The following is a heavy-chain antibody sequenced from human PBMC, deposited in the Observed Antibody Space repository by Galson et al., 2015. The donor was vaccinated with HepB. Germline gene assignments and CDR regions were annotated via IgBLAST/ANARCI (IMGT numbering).Heavy chain of an antibody. CDR1: GFTFGDYA. CDR2: IRSKAYGGTT. CDR3: TRDMYCSSTSCYTPFDY. J-gene: IGHJ4*02. Sequence: SLRLSCAASGFTFGDYAMSWFRQAPGKGLEWVGFIRSKAYGGTTEYAASVKGRFTISRDDSKSIAYLQMNSLKTEDTAVYYCTRDMYCSSTSCYTPFDYWGQGTLVTVSS. V-gene: IGHV3-49*03. D-gene: IGHD2-2*02.